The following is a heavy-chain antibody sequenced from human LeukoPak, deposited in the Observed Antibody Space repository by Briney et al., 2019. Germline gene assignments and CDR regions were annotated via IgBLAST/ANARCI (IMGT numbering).Heavy chain of an antibody. V-gene: IGHV3-7*01. Sequence: GGSLRLSCAASGFTFSSYWMSWVRQAPGKGLEWVANIKQDGSEKYYVDSVKGRFTISRDNAKNSLYLQMNSLRAEDTAVYYCARYVPAAILHYFDYWGQGTLVTVSS. D-gene: IGHD2-2*01. CDR1: GFTFSSYW. CDR2: IKQDGSEK. J-gene: IGHJ4*02. CDR3: ARYVPAAILHYFDY.